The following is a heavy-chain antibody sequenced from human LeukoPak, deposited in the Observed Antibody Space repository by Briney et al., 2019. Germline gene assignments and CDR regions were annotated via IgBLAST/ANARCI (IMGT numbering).Heavy chain of an antibody. CDR1: GYTFTGYY. Sequence: ASVKVSCKASGYTFTGYYMHWVRQAPGQGLEWMGWINPNSGGTNYAQKFQGRVTMTRDTSISTAHMELSRLRSDDTAVYYCAREVITMVRGVIIDPFDYWGQGTLVTVSS. D-gene: IGHD3-10*01. CDR3: AREVITMVRGVIIDPFDY. V-gene: IGHV1-2*02. J-gene: IGHJ4*02. CDR2: INPNSGGT.